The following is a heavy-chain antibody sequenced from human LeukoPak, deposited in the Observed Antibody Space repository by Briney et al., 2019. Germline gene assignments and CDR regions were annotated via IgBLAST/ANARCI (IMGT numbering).Heavy chain of an antibody. J-gene: IGHJ4*02. CDR2: VYSSGSA. CDR3: ARRWGGATSGFDH. V-gene: IGHV4-59*08. Sequence: SETLSLTCTVSGGSISSYYWNWIRQPPGKGLEWIGYVYSSGSAHHNPSLNSRVTISLDTSKNQFSLNLSSVTATDTAVYYCARRWGGATSGFDHWGQGTLVTVSS. CDR1: GGSISSYY. D-gene: IGHD1-26*01.